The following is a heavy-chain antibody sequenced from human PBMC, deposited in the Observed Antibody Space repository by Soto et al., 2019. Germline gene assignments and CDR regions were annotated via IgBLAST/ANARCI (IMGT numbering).Heavy chain of an antibody. V-gene: IGHV1-46*01. Sequence: GASVKVSCKTSGYTFSGYYIHWVRQAPGQGLEWMGIINPNSGNTSYAQKFQGKITMTGDTSTSTVYMELSSLRSEDTAVYYCARDLASETGTTYWGQGTLVTVSS. CDR1: GYTFSGYY. CDR2: INPNSGNT. CDR3: ARDLASETGTTY. D-gene: IGHD1-7*01. J-gene: IGHJ4*02.